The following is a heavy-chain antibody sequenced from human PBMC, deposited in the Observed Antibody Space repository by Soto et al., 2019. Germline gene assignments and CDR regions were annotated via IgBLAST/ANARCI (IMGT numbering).Heavy chain of an antibody. V-gene: IGHV4-59*08. Sequence: QVQLQESGPGLVRPSETLSLTCTVSGGSFSSYYWTWIRQSPGKGLEWIGYIYYSGGTDYNPSLRGRLAISIDTPKHHFSLSLNSMTAADTAVYYCAGRDCSGTNCYYLDYYYMDVWGKGTTVTVSS. CDR1: GGSFSSYY. CDR2: IYYSGGT. CDR3: AGRDCSGTNCYYLDYYYMDV. J-gene: IGHJ6*03. D-gene: IGHD2-2*01.